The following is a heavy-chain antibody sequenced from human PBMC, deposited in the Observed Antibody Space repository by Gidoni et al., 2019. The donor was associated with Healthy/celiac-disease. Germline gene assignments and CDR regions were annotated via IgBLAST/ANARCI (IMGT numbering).Heavy chain of an antibody. V-gene: IGHV4-30-2*01. CDR3: ARGLFCSGGSCYRDDAFDI. CDR1: GGSISRGGYS. D-gene: IGHD2-15*01. CDR2: IYHSGST. Sequence: QLQLQESGSGLVKPSQTLSLTCAVSGGSISRGGYSWSWIRQPPGKGLEWIGYIYHSGSTYYNPSLKSRVTISVDRSKNQFSLKLSSVTAADTAVYYCARGLFCSGGSCYRDDAFDIWGQGTMVTVSS. J-gene: IGHJ3*02.